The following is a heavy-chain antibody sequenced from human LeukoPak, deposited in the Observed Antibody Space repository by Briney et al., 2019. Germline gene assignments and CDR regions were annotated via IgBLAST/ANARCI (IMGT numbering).Heavy chain of an antibody. D-gene: IGHD5-18*01. V-gene: IGHV4-34*01. Sequence: SETLSLTCAVYGGSLSGYYWSWIRQTPGKGLEWIGDINQSGRTNYNPSLKNRVTLLVDTSKNQFSLKMNSVTAADSAVYYCVRRQDRLEYSHGLTVTNKFDPWGQGTLVTVSS. CDR1: GGSLSGYY. J-gene: IGHJ5*02. CDR3: VRRQDRLEYSHGLTVTNKFDP. CDR2: INQSGRT.